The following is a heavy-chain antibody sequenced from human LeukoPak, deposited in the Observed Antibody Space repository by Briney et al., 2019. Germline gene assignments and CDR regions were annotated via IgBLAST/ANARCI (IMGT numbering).Heavy chain of an antibody. CDR3: ARDYSSGWYVGVY. CDR1: GYTFTGYY. V-gene: IGHV1-2*06. CDR2: INPNSGGT. J-gene: IGHJ4*02. Sequence: ASVKVSCKAPGYTFTGYYMHWVRQAPGQGLEWMGRINPNSGGTNYAQKFQGRVTMTRDTSISTAYMELSRLRSDDTAVYYCARDYSSGWYVGVYWGQGTLVTVSS. D-gene: IGHD6-19*01.